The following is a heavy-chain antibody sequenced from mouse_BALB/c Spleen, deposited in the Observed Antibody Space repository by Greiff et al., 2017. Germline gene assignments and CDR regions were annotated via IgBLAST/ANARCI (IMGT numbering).Heavy chain of an antibody. CDR2: ISDGGSYT. D-gene: IGHD2-14*01. Sequence: EVKVVESGGGLVKPGGSLKLSCAASGFTFSDYYMYWVRQTPEKRLEWVATISDGGSYTYYPDSVKGRFTISRDNAKNNLYLQMSSLKSEDTAMYYCAREHYRYNYYAMDYWGQGTSVTVSS. CDR1: GFTFSDYY. J-gene: IGHJ4*01. CDR3: AREHYRYNYYAMDY. V-gene: IGHV5-4*02.